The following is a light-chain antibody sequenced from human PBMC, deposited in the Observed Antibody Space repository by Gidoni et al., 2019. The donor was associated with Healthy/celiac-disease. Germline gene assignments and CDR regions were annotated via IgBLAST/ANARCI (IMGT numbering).Light chain of an antibody. Sequence: DTQFTQSPSFLSASVGERVTITCRASQRISSYLAWYQQKPRKAPKLLIYAASTLQSGVPSGFSGSGSGTEFTLTISSLHPEDVATYYCQQLNSYPPFGQGTRLEIK. V-gene: IGKV1-9*01. J-gene: IGKJ5*01. CDR1: QRISSY. CDR2: AAS. CDR3: QQLNSYPP.